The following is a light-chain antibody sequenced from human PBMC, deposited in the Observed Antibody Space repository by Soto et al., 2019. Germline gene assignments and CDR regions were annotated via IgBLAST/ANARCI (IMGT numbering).Light chain of an antibody. CDR3: QSYDTSLRVV. CDR2: GNS. CDR1: SSNIGAGYD. Sequence: QSALTQPPSVSGAPGQRVTISCTGSSSNIGAGYDVHWYQQLPGTAPKLLIYGNSNRPSGVPDRFSGSKSGTSASLAITGLEAEVGADYHAQSYDTSLRVVFGGGTKLTAL. V-gene: IGLV1-40*01. J-gene: IGLJ2*01.